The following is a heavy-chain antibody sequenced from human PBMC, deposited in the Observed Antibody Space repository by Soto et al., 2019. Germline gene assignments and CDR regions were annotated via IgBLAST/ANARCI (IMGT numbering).Heavy chain of an antibody. J-gene: IGHJ4*02. CDR3: ARVGCSSTSCRDPFDS. D-gene: IGHD2-2*01. CDR1: SGSIRSYF. CDR2: LYTGGST. Sequence: ETLSLTCTVSSGSIRSYFWHWIRQPAGKGLEWIGRLYTGGSTTYNPSLKSRVTMSVDTSKNQFSLKLTSVTAADTAVYFCARVGCSSTSCRDPFDSWGQGTLVTVSS. V-gene: IGHV4-4*07.